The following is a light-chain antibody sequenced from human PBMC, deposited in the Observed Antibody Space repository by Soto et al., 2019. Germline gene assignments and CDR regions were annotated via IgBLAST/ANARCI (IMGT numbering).Light chain of an antibody. V-gene: IGKV3-15*01. J-gene: IGKJ4*01. CDR1: LPIDST. CDR3: QHYNNLLGT. CDR2: GTS. Sequence: VMTQSPATLSVSRGERVTLSCRANLPIDSTLAWYQQKPGQPPRLLIYGTSTRATGIPARFSGSGSGTEYTLTISSLQSEDFAVYYCQHYNNLLGTFGGGTKVEIK.